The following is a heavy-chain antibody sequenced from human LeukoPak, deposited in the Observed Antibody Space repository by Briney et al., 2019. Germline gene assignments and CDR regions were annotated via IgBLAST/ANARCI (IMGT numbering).Heavy chain of an antibody. CDR3: TRLRLGMDYYYYYYMDV. D-gene: IGHD7-27*01. V-gene: IGHV3-49*03. CDR1: GFTFGDYA. CDR2: IRSKAYGGTT. J-gene: IGHJ6*03. Sequence: PGGSLRLSCTASGFTFGDYAMSWFRQAPGKGLEWVGFIRSKAYGGTTEYAASVKGRFTISRDDSKSIAYLQMNSLKTEDTAVYYCTRLRLGMDYYYYYYMDVWGKGTTVTVSS.